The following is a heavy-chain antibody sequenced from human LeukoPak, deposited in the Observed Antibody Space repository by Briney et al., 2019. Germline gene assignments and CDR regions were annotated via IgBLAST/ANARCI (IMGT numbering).Heavy chain of an antibody. D-gene: IGHD6-13*01. V-gene: IGHV3-30*07. J-gene: IGHJ6*03. Sequence: DGSNKYHADSVKGRFTISRDNAKNSLYLQMNSLRAVDTAVYYCARDSTSSSWYLDYYYYYYMDVWGKGTTVTVSS. CDR3: ARDSTSSSWYLDYYYYYYMDV. CDR2: DGSNK.